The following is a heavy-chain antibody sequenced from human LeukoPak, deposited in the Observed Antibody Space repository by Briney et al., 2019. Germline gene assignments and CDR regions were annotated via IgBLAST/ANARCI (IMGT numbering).Heavy chain of an antibody. J-gene: IGHJ6*04. V-gene: IGHV4-30-2*01. Sequence: SQTLSLTCAVSGGSISSGGYSWSWIRQPPGKGLEWIGYIYHSGSTYYNPSLKSRVTISVDRSKNQFSLKLSSVTAEDTAVYYCAREGGGDGMDVWGKGTTVTVSS. CDR1: GGSISSGGYS. CDR2: IYHSGST. CDR3: AREGGGDGMDV.